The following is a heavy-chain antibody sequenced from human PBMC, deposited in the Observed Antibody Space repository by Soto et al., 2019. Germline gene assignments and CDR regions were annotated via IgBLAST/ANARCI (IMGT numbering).Heavy chain of an antibody. Sequence: SETLSLTCTVSGGSIRSYYWSWIRQPPGKGLEWIGYIYYSGSTNYNPSLKSRVTISVDTSKNQFSLKLSSVTAADTAVYYCARTGGIANFDYWGQGTLVTVSS. CDR1: GGSIRSYY. V-gene: IGHV4-59*01. CDR3: ARTGGIANFDY. CDR2: IYYSGST. D-gene: IGHD6-13*01. J-gene: IGHJ4*02.